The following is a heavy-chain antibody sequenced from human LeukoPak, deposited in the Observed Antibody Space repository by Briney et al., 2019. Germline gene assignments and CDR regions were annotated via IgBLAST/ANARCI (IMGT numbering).Heavy chain of an antibody. CDR3: ARARGDCSSASCSVRGWFDP. V-gene: IGHV4-31*03. CDR1: GGSISSGDYY. CDR2: IYYSGRT. D-gene: IGHD2-2*01. J-gene: IGHJ5*02. Sequence: SETLSLTCTVPGGSISSGDYYWSWIRQHPGKGLEWIGFIYYSGRTYYNPSLKSRVTISLHTSKNQFSLELISVTAADTALYYCARARGDCSSASCSVRGWFDPWGQGTLVTVSS.